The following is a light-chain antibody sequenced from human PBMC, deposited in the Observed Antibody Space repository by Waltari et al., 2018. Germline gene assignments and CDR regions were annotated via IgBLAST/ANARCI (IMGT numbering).Light chain of an antibody. CDR2: DVN. J-gene: IGLJ2*01. CDR3: SSFTSSTTGI. Sequence: SALTQPDSVSGSPGQSITISCSGISSDSGGYEYVSWYQQHPGKAPKVIIYDVNNRPSGVSHRVSGSKSGSSASLTISGLQAEDEADYYCSSFTSSTTGIFGGGTKVTVL. V-gene: IGLV2-14*03. CDR1: SSDSGGYEY.